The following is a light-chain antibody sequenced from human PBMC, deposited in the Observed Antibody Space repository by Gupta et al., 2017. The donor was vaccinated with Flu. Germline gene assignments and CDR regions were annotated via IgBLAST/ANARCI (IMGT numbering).Light chain of an antibody. CDR2: EVT. J-gene: IGLJ2*01. CDR3: NSYTSSTTLV. Sequence: QPALTQPASVPGSPGQSITISCPGTSSDVGGYDSVSWYQHHPGKAPKLIIYEVTKRPSGVSTRFSGSKTGNTASLTISGLQAGDEADYYCNSYTSSTTLVFGGGTKVTVL. V-gene: IGLV2-14*01. CDR1: SSDVGGYDS.